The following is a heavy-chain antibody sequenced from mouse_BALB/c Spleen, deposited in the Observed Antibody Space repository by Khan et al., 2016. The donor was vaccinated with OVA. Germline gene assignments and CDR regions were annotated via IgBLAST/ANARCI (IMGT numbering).Heavy chain of an antibody. CDR2: IYPGGSYT. CDR1: GYTFTNFW. J-gene: IGHJ4*01. D-gene: IGHD1-1*01. Sequence: QVQLQQSGAELVRPGTSVKMSCKAVGYTFTNFWIGWVKQRPGHGLEWVGDIYPGGSYTNYNEKFKGKATLTADTSSSTAYMQLSSLTSEDSAIXYFAKGTTYVDYAMDYWGQGTSVTVSS. V-gene: IGHV1-63*02. CDR3: AKGTTYVDYAMDY.